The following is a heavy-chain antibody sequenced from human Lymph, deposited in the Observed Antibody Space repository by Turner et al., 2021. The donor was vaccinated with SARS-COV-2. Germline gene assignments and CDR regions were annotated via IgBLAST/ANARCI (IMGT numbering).Heavy chain of an antibody. D-gene: IGHD2-8*01. Sequence: QLQLQESGPGLVKPSETLSLTCTVSGSSISSSSYYWGWIRQPPGKGLEWIGSIYYSGSTYYNPSLKSRVTISVDTSKNQFSLKLSSVTAADTAVYYCARAPFIIVLMMYASGYFDNWGQGTLVTVSS. J-gene: IGHJ4*02. CDR2: IYYSGST. CDR3: ARAPFIIVLMMYASGYFDN. V-gene: IGHV4-39*01. CDR1: GSSISSSSYY.